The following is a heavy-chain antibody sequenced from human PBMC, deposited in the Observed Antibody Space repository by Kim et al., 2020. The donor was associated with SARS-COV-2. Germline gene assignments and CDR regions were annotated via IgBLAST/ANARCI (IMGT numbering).Heavy chain of an antibody. CDR2: IYSGGST. V-gene: IGHV3-66*01. D-gene: IGHD3-3*01. J-gene: IGHJ6*03. Sequence: GGSLRLSCAASGFTVSSNYMSWVRQAPGKGLEWVSVIYSGGSTYYADSVKGRXTIPXXXSKNTLFLQMNNXXXEDTALYYWARDSXXDXWSGYEDYYYYSXXVWGKGXTVTVSS. CDR1: GFTVSSNY. CDR3: ARDSXXDXWSGYEDYYYYSXXV.